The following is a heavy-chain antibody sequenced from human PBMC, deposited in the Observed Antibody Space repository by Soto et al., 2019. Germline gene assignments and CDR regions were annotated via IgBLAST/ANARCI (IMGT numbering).Heavy chain of an antibody. CDR3: AKDRLASGSGVRFDP. Sequence: EVQLLESGGGLVQPGGSLRLSCAASVFTFSSYAMSWVRQAPGKGLEWVSAISGSGADTYYADSVKGRFTISRDNSKNTLYLQMNSLRDEDAALYYCAKDRLASGSGVRFDPWGQGTPVTVSS. D-gene: IGHD3-10*01. CDR2: ISGSGADT. V-gene: IGHV3-23*01. J-gene: IGHJ5*02. CDR1: VFTFSSYA.